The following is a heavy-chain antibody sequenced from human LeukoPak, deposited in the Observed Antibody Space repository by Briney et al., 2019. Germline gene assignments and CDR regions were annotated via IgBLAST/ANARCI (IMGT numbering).Heavy chain of an antibody. Sequence: PSETLSLTCTVSGGSISIDNYYWAWIRQPPGTGLEWIGSIYYSGSTYYNPSLESRVTISVDTSKNQFSLKLSSVTAADTAVYYCATSGWYLLPGVYWGQGTLVTVSS. CDR3: ATSGWYLLPGVY. CDR1: GGSISIDNYY. CDR2: IYYSGST. V-gene: IGHV4-39*01. J-gene: IGHJ4*02. D-gene: IGHD6-19*01.